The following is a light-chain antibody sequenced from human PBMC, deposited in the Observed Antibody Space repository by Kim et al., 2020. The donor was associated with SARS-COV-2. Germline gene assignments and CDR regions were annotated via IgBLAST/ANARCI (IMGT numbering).Light chain of an antibody. CDR1: TSDVVGYNY. Sequence: GQSSTISSTGTTSDVVGYNYVSWYQQHPGNAPKLMIYDVSTRPSGVSNRFSGSKSGNTASLTISGLQAEDEADYYCSSYTSSSTVVFGGGTQLTVL. J-gene: IGLJ2*01. V-gene: IGLV2-14*03. CDR3: SSYTSSSTVV. CDR2: DVS.